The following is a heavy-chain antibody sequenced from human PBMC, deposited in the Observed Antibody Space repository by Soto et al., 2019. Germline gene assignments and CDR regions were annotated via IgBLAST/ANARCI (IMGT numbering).Heavy chain of an antibody. D-gene: IGHD2-15*01. Sequence: PGGSLRLSCAASGFTFSNAWMSWVRQAPGKGLEWVGRIKSKTDGGTTDYTAPVKGRFTISRDDSKNKLYLQMNSLKTDDTAVYYCTTDLGGPPYSVREDLVSWGQGTLVTVSS. CDR1: GFTFSNAW. V-gene: IGHV3-15*01. CDR3: TTDLGGPPYSVREDLVS. CDR2: IKSKTDGGTT. J-gene: IGHJ5*02.